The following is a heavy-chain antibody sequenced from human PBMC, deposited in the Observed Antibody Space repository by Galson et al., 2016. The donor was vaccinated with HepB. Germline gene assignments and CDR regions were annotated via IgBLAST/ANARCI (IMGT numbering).Heavy chain of an antibody. D-gene: IGHD7-27*01. CDR3: AHSQIEDNRGFFVGFGVMDV. CDR1: GFSLRNSGEG. Sequence: PALVKPTQTLTLTCTFSGFSLRNSGEGVGWIRQPPGKALEWLALIYWDDDKRYSPSLKSRPTITKDTSKNQVIPTMTKMDPVDTATYYCAHSQIEDNRGFFVGFGVMDVWGQGTTVTVSS. J-gene: IGHJ6*02. CDR2: IYWDDDK. V-gene: IGHV2-5*02.